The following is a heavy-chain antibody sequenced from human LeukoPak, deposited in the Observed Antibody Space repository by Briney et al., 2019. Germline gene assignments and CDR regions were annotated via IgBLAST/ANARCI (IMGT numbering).Heavy chain of an antibody. V-gene: IGHV3-7*01. J-gene: IGHJ4*02. CDR2: IKHDESEK. CDR1: GFSFNSDW. CDR3: TRRLDD. Sequence: GGSLRLSCAASGFSFNSDWMDWVRQAPGEGLEWVANIKHDESEKNYLDSVKGRFTISRDNAQNSLYLQMNGLRVEDTAVYYCTRRLDDWGQGTLVTVSS. D-gene: IGHD3-16*01.